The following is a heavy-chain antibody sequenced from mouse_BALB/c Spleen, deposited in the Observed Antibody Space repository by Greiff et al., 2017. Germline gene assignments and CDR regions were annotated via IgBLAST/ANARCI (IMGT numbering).Heavy chain of an antibody. CDR2: ISSGGST. J-gene: IGHJ4*01. Sequence: EVMLVESGGGLVKPGGSLKLSCAASGFTFSSYAMSWVRQTPEKRLEWVASISSGGSTYYPDSVKGRFTISRDNARNILYLQMSSLKSEDTAMYYCARGSYYGSSDAMDYWGQGTSVTVSS. V-gene: IGHV5-6-5*01. CDR3: ARGSYYGSSDAMDY. CDR1: GFTFSSYA. D-gene: IGHD1-1*01.